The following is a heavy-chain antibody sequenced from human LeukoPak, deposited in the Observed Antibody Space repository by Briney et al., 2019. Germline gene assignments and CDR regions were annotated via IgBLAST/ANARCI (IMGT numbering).Heavy chain of an antibody. Sequence: PGGSLRLSCAASGFDLTIYAMTWVRQAPAKGLEWVSSIRIGGGGTYHADSVKGRFTISRDNSENTLHLQMNNLRVEDPTRYFCARCMVLSQGWCNWFDPWGQGTLVTVSS. CDR3: ARCMVLSQGWCNWFDP. D-gene: IGHD6-13*01. CDR2: IRIGGGGT. J-gene: IGHJ5*02. V-gene: IGHV3-23*01. CDR1: GFDLTIYA.